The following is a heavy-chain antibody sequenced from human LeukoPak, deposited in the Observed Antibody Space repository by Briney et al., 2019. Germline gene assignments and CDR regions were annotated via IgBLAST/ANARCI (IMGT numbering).Heavy chain of an antibody. V-gene: IGHV4-34*01. Sequence: PETLSLTCLVYGGSFCGCYWSWIRPPPGKGLEWDGELNHSGSTNDNPSLKSRVTISVDTSKNQFSLKLSSVTAADTAVYYCARGRRWLQPFDYWGQGTLVTVSS. CDR2: LNHSGST. CDR1: GGSFCGCY. J-gene: IGHJ4*02. D-gene: IGHD5-24*01. CDR3: ARGRRWLQPFDY.